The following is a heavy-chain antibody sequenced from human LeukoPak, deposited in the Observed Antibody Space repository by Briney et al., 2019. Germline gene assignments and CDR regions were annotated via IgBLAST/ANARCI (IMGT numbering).Heavy chain of an antibody. J-gene: IGHJ4*02. Sequence: SETLSLTCAVYGGSFSGYYWSWIRQPPGKGLEWIGEINHSGSTNYNPSLKSRVTISVDTSKNQFSLKLSSVTAADTAVYYCARHWCSSTSCYNGFNYWGQGTLVTVSS. CDR3: ARHWCSSTSCYNGFNY. D-gene: IGHD2-2*02. V-gene: IGHV4-34*01. CDR1: GGSFSGYY. CDR2: INHSGST.